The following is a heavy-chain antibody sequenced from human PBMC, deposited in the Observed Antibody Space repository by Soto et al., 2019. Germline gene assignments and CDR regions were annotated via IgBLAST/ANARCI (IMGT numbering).Heavy chain of an antibody. Sequence: SVKVSCKASGVTFSSYAISWVRQAPGQGLEWMGGIIPIFGTANYAQKFQGRVTITADESTSTAYMELSSLRSEDTAVYYCARDHIVVVPAAIRYNWFDPWGQGTLVTVSS. CDR3: ARDHIVVVPAAIRYNWFDP. V-gene: IGHV1-69*13. CDR1: GVTFSSYA. J-gene: IGHJ5*02. CDR2: IIPIFGTA. D-gene: IGHD2-2*01.